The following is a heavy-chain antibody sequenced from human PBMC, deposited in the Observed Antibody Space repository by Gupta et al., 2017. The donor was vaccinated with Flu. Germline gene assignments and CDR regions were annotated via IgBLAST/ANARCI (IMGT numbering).Heavy chain of an antibody. CDR2: INGDGSNT. Sequence: VRQAPGKGLVWISRINGDGSNTTYADSVKGRLTISRDNAKNTVYLQMNSLRAEDTAVYYCSRGQYSGSPGDYWGQGTLVTVSS. D-gene: IGHD1-26*01. CDR3: SRGQYSGSPGDY. V-gene: IGHV3-74*01. J-gene: IGHJ4*02.